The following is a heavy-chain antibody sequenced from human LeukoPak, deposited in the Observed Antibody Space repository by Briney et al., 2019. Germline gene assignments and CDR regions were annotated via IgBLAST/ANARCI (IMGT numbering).Heavy chain of an antibody. V-gene: IGHV1-18*01. D-gene: IGHD1-26*01. CDR2: ISAGNGNT. Sequence: GASVKVSCKASGYTFTSHGISWVRQAPGQRLEWMGWISAGNGNTKYSQNLQGRVTFISNTSATTAFMELSSLRSEDAAVYYCARDSGSGNNDYWGQGTLVTVSS. J-gene: IGHJ4*02. CDR3: ARDSGSGNNDY. CDR1: GYTFTSHG.